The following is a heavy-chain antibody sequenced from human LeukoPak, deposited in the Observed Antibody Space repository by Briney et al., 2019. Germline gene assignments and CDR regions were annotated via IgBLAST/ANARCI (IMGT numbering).Heavy chain of an antibody. D-gene: IGHD3-22*01. CDR1: GYTFSTYY. CDR2: INPSGGST. J-gene: IGHJ4*02. Sequence: GASLKVSCKASGYTFSTYYMHWVRQAPGQGLEWMGIINPSGGSTTYAQKFQGRVTMTRDTSTSTVYMELSSLTSEDTAVYYCARDPWDYDSSGYYYDCWGQGTLVTVSS. V-gene: IGHV1-46*01. CDR3: ARDPWDYDSSGYYYDC.